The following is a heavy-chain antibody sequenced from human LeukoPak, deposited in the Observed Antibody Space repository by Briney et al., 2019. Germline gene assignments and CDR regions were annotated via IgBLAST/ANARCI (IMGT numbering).Heavy chain of an antibody. Sequence: PGGSLRLSCAASGFTFSRYAMSWVRQAPGKGLEWVSAISGSGGSTYYADSVKGRFTISRDNSKNTLYLQMNSLRAEDTAVYYCAKDQRDITGTPAAIGMDVWGQGTTVTVSS. J-gene: IGHJ6*02. CDR3: AKDQRDITGTPAAIGMDV. CDR1: GFTFSRYA. V-gene: IGHV3-23*01. D-gene: IGHD1-7*01. CDR2: ISGSGGST.